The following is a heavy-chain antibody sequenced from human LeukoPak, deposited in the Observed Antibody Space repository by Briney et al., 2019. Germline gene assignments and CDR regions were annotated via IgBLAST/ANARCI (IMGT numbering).Heavy chain of an antibody. V-gene: IGHV4-34*01. Sequence: SETLSLTCAVYGGSFSGYYWSWIRQPPGKGLEWIGEINHSGSTNYNPSLKSRVTISVDTSKNQFSLKLSSVTAADTAVYYCAREGRWLDYYSSGTPIHDYGMGVWGKGTTVTVSS. J-gene: IGHJ6*04. D-gene: IGHD3-10*01. CDR2: INHSGST. CDR1: GGSFSGYY. CDR3: AREGRWLDYYSSGTPIHDYGMGV.